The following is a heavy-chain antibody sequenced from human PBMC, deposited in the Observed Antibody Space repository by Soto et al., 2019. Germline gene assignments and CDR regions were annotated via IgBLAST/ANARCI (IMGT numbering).Heavy chain of an antibody. V-gene: IGHV3-73*02. CDR1: GVSFSGSA. CDR3: TRRLESTTTTVGYLDL. CDR2: IKTKPNSYAT. J-gene: IGHJ2*01. D-gene: IGHD4-17*01. Sequence: EVQLVESGGGLVQPGGSLKLSCAASGVSFSGSAMHWVRQASGKGLEWVGRIKTKPNSYATAYGVSVKGRFTIFRGDSESTASLQMNRLNTAHTAVYYCTRRLESTTTTVGYLDLWGRGTLVTGSS.